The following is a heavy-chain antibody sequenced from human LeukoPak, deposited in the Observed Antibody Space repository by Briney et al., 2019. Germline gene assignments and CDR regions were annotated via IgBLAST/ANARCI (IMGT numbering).Heavy chain of an antibody. Sequence: ASVKVSCKASGYTFTGYYMHWVRQAPGQGLEWMGWIDPNSGGTNYAQKFQGRVTMTRDTSISTAYMELSRLISDDTAVYYCARAPSGSYAFDIWGQGTMVTVSS. J-gene: IGHJ3*02. CDR1: GYTFTGYY. D-gene: IGHD1-26*01. CDR2: IDPNSGGT. CDR3: ARAPSGSYAFDI. V-gene: IGHV1-2*02.